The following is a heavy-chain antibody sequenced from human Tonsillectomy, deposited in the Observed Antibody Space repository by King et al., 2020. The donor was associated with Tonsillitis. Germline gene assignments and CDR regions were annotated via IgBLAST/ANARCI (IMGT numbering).Heavy chain of an antibody. CDR3: ASPFPVLKY. Sequence: QLQESGPGLVKPSETLSLTCTVSGGSISSYYWSWIRQPPATGLEWIWFVYYSGSTNYNPPLKSRVTISVDTSKNQISLKLSSVTAADTAVYYCASPFPVLKYWGQGTLVTVSS. CDR2: VYYSGST. CDR1: GGSISSYY. V-gene: IGHV4-59*01. D-gene: IGHD3-9*01. J-gene: IGHJ4*02.